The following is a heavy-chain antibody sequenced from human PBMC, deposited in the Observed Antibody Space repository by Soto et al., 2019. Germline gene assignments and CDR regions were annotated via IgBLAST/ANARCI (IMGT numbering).Heavy chain of an antibody. V-gene: IGHV4-38-2*01. Sequence: SETLSLTCAVSGHSISSGYYWGWIRQPPGKGLEWIGSIYHSGSTYYNPSLKSRVTISVDTSKNQFSLKLSSVTAADTAVYYCARGGIVVVGVVPHWLDPWGQGLLVTVYS. D-gene: IGHD2-15*01. J-gene: IGHJ5*02. CDR1: GHSISSGYY. CDR3: ARGGIVVVGVVPHWLDP. CDR2: IYHSGST.